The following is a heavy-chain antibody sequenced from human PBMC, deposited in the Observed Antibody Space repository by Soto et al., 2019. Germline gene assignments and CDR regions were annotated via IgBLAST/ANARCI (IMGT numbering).Heavy chain of an antibody. CDR3: TKVGGLYDFWSGPLHFDL. J-gene: IGHJ4*02. CDR2: ISWNSDSI. CDR1: GFIFGDFA. D-gene: IGHD3-3*01. V-gene: IGHV3-9*01. Sequence: EAQLVESGGGFVQPGRSLRLSCAGSGFIFGDFAIHWVRQAPGKGLEWVSGISWNSDSIGYADSVKGRFTISRDNAKNALYLQMNSLRVEDTALYYCTKVGGLYDFWSGPLHFDLWGQGTLVTVSS.